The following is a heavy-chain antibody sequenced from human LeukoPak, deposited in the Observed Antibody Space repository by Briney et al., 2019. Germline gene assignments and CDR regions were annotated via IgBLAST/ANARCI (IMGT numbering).Heavy chain of an antibody. CDR2: NIPIFGTA. V-gene: IGHV1-69*13. CDR1: GGTFSSYA. J-gene: IGHJ4*02. CDR3: QKTAYDILTGYLFDY. Sequence: GASVKVSCKASGGTFSSYAISWVRQDPGHGLEWIGGNIPIFGTANYAQKFQGRVTITADESTSTAYMELSSLRSEDTVFFFKQKTAYDILTGYLFDYWGQGTLVTVSS. D-gene: IGHD3-9*01.